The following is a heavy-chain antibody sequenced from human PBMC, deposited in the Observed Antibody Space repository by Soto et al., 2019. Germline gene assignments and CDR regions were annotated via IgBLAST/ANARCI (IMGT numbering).Heavy chain of an antibody. CDR3: AKDRVGGTFYTPLAF. CDR2: ITYDGSFQ. V-gene: IGHV3-30*18. J-gene: IGHJ4*02. D-gene: IGHD1-7*01. CDR1: GFNFDNYG. Sequence: SLRLSCQASGFNFDNYGMHWVRQAPGKGLEWVAVITYDGSFQYYADSVKGRFTISRDNSKNTLSLHLNTLTPEDTAVYHCAKDRVGGTFYTPLAFWGQGTRVTVPQ.